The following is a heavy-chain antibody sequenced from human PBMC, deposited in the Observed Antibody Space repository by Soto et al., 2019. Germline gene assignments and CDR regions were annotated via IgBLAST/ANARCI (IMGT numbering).Heavy chain of an antibody. J-gene: IGHJ4*02. CDR1: GGSISSYY. Sequence: TSETLSLTCTVSGGSISSYYGGWFRQPPGKGLEWIGYIYYSGSTTYHPSLKSRVTISVDTSKNQFSLNLTSVTAADTAVYYCARLGGYYQAFDRWDQESLVTVSS. V-gene: IGHV4-59*08. D-gene: IGHD3-22*01. CDR2: IYYSGST. CDR3: ARLGGYYQAFDR.